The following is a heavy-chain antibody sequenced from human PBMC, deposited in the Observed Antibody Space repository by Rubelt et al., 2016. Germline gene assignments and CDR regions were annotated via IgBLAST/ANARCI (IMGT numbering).Heavy chain of an antibody. V-gene: IGHV1-69*04. CDR3: ARTKTVEMATIPLAY. J-gene: IGHJ4*02. CDR1: GGTFSSYA. CDR2: IIPILGIA. Sequence: QVQLVQSGAEVKKPGSSVKVSCKASGGTFSSYAISWVRQAPGQGLEWMGRIIPILGIANYAQKFQGRVTITADKSTSTAYMELSSRRAEDTAVYYCARTKTVEMATIPLAYWGQGTLVTVSS. D-gene: IGHD5-24*01.